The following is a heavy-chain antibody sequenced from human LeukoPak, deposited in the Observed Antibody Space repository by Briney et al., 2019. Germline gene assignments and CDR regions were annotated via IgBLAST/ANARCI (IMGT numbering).Heavy chain of an antibody. CDR1: GYSISSGYY. CDR3: ARGIPNWFDP. Sequence: PSETLSLTCTVSGYSISSGYYWGWIRQPPGKGLEWIGSIYHSGSTYYNPSLKSRVTISVDTSKNQFSLKLSPVTAADTAVYYCARGIPNWFDPWGQGTLVTVSS. J-gene: IGHJ5*02. CDR2: IYHSGST. V-gene: IGHV4-38-2*02.